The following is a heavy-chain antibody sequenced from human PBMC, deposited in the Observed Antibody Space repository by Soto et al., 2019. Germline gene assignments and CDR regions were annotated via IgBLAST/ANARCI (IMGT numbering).Heavy chain of an antibody. Sequence: SVKVSCKASGGTFSSYAISWVRQAPGQGLEWMGGIIPIFGTANYAQKFQGRVTITADESTSTAYMELSSLRSEDTAVYYCARRVVTTEYYYYYGMDVWGQGTTVTVSS. V-gene: IGHV1-69*13. CDR3: ARRVVTTEYYYYYGMDV. D-gene: IGHD2-21*02. J-gene: IGHJ6*02. CDR1: GGTFSSYA. CDR2: IIPIFGTA.